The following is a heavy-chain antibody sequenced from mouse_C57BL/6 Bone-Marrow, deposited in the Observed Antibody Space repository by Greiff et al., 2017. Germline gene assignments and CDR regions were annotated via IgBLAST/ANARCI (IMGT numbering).Heavy chain of an antibody. D-gene: IGHD1-1*01. CDR1: GYSFTGYF. CDR2: INPYNGDT. Sequence: EVQLQQSGPELVKPGDSVKISCKASGYSFTGYFMNWVMQSHGKSLEWIGRINPYNGDTFYNQKFKGKATLTVDKSSSTAHMELRSLTAEDSAVYYCARRDYGSSYDCFDYWGQGTTLTVSS. CDR3: ARRDYGSSYDCFDY. V-gene: IGHV1-20*01. J-gene: IGHJ2*01.